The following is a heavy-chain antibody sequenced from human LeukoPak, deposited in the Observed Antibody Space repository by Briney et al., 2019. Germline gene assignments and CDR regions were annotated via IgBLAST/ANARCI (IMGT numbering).Heavy chain of an antibody. CDR3: AIYSPFGH. Sequence: GGSLRLSCSVSGFDFSSYWMHWVRQVPGKGLVWISRINGDGSSSTYAESVKGRFTISRDNAKKMLYLQMNSLRVDDTAVYYCAIYSPFGHWGQGTLVTVSS. CDR2: INGDGSSS. J-gene: IGHJ4*02. CDR1: GFDFSSYW. D-gene: IGHD4-11*01. V-gene: IGHV3-74*03.